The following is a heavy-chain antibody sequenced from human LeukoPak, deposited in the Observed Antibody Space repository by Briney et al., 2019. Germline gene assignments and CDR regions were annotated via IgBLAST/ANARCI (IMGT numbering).Heavy chain of an antibody. D-gene: IGHD1/OR15-1a*01. J-gene: IGHJ4*02. CDR3: ARDLSTNSDFDD. V-gene: IGHV1-69*10. CDR2: IIPILGIA. CDR1: GGTFSSYA. Sequence: SVKVSCKASGGTFSSYAISWVRQAPGQGLEWMGGIIPILGIANYAQKFQGRVTITADKSTSTAYMELSSLRSEDTAVYYCARDLSTNSDFDDWGQGTLVTVSS.